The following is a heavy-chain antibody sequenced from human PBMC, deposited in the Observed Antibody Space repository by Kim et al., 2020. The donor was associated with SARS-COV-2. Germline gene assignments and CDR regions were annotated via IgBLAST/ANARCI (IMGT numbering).Heavy chain of an antibody. CDR1: GFTFSSYA. CDR3: ATSPYCTGGVCFDY. V-gene: IGHV3-23*01. Sequence: GGSLRLSCAASGFTFSSYAMSWVRQAPGKGLEWVSAISGSGGSTYYADSVKGRFTISRDNSKNTLYLQMNSLRAEDTAVYYCATSPYCTGGVCFDYWGQGTLVTVSS. CDR2: ISGSGGST. D-gene: IGHD2-8*02. J-gene: IGHJ4*02.